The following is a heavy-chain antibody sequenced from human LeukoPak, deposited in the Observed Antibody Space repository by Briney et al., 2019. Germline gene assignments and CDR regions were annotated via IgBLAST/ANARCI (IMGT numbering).Heavy chain of an antibody. CDR3: ARSYSGSCDY. Sequence: SETLSLTCAVYGGSFSGYYWSWIRQPPGKGLEWIGEINHSGSTNYNPSLKSRVTISVDTSKNQFSLKLSSVTAADTAVYYCARSYSGSCDYWGRGTLVTVSS. D-gene: IGHD1-26*01. J-gene: IGHJ4*02. CDR1: GGSFSGYY. CDR2: INHSGST. V-gene: IGHV4-34*01.